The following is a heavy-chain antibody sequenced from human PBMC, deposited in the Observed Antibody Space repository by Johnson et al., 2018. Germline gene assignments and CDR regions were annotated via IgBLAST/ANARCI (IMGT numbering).Heavy chain of an antibody. CDR3: AKDREQRVMLFGIDV. V-gene: IGHV3-23*04. D-gene: IGHD6-6*01. J-gene: IGHJ6*02. CDR1: GFTFSNYA. Sequence: VQLVESGGGLVQPGGSLRLSCTASGFTFSNYAMCWVRQAPGKGLEWVAAVGSMTYYAHSVTGRFTISRDNSKNTGFLQMNSLRAEDTAVYYCAKDREQRVMLFGIDVWGQGTTVTVSS. CDR2: VGSMT.